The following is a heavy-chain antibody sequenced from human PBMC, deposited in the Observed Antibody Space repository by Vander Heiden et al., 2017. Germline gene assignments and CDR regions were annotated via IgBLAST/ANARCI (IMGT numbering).Heavy chain of an antibody. V-gene: IGHV1-8*01. J-gene: IGHJ4*02. Sequence: QGQVVQSGAEVKKPGASVRVSCKASGYTFTTYAINWVRQASGQGPEWMGWMDPKTGETGYAQRFQGRVTMTRNISRSTAYMELSGLRSEDTAVYFCARVARFAGSYYNYFDTWGQGSLVTVSS. CDR3: ARVARFAGSYYNYFDT. CDR1: GYTFTTYA. D-gene: IGHD1-26*01. CDR2: MDPKTGET.